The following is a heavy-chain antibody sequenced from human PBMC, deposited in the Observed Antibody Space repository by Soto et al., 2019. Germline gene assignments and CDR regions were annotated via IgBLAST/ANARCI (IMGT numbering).Heavy chain of an antibody. CDR3: ARGLIAVAALIWFDL. CDR2: IYHSGST. J-gene: IGHJ5*02. CDR1: GYSISSGYY. Sequence: PSETMSLTCAVSGYSISSGYYWGWIRQPLGKGLEWIGSIYHSGSTYYNPSLKSRVTISVDTSKNQFSLKLSSVTAADTAVYYWARGLIAVAALIWFDLWGQGTRVTVPS. V-gene: IGHV4-38-2*01. D-gene: IGHD6-19*01.